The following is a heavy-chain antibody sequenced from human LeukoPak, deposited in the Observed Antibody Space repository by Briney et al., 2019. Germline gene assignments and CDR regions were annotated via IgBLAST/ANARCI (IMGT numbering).Heavy chain of an antibody. CDR3: SLNWQCDY. CDR1: GFTFSTYA. J-gene: IGHJ4*02. V-gene: IGHV3-23*01. CDR2: ISGSGGST. Sequence: PGGSLRLSCAASGFTFSTYAMNWVRQAPGKGLEWVTAISGSGGSTYYADSVKGRFTISRDNSKNTLYLQVNSLRAEDTAVYYCSLNWQCDYWGQGTLVTVSS.